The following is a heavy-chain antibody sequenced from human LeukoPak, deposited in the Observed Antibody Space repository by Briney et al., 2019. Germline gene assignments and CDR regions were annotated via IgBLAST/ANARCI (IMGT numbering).Heavy chain of an antibody. Sequence: ASVKVSCKASGYTFTGYYMHWVRQASGQGLEWMGWINPNSGGTNYAQKFQGRVTMTRDTSISTAYMELSRLRSDDTAVYYCARSVAGYSSGWYPLGYWGQGTLVTVSS. CDR1: GYTFTGYY. CDR2: INPNSGGT. V-gene: IGHV1-2*02. CDR3: ARSVAGYSSGWYPLGY. J-gene: IGHJ4*02. D-gene: IGHD6-19*01.